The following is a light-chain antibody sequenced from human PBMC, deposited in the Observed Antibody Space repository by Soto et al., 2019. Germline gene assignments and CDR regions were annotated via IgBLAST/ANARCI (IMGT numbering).Light chain of an antibody. CDR1: QSLVHSDGNTY. CDR2: KVS. Sequence: DIVMTQSPLSLAVTLGQPASISCRSSQSLVHSDGNTYLNWFQQRPGQSPRRLIYKVSSWDSGVPDRFSGSGSGTDFTLKISRVEAEDVGVYSCMQGTLWSYTFGQGTKLEIK. J-gene: IGKJ2*01. CDR3: MQGTLWSYT. V-gene: IGKV2-30*02.